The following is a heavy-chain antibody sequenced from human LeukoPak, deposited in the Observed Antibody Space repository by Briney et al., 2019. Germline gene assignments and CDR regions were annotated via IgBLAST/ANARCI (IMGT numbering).Heavy chain of an antibody. D-gene: IGHD6-19*01. CDR1: GGTFSSYA. V-gene: IGHV1-69*01. J-gene: IGHJ5*02. Sequence: SVKVSCKASGGTFSSYAISWVRQAPGQGLEWMGGVIPIFGTANYAQKFQGRVTITADESTSTAYMELSSLRSEDTAVYYCARDIAVAGTVWFDPWGQGTLVTVSS. CDR2: VIPIFGTA. CDR3: ARDIAVAGTVWFDP.